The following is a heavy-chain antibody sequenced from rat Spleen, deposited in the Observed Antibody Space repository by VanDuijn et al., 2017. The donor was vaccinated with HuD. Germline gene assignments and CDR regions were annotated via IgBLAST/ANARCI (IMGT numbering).Heavy chain of an antibody. Sequence: QVQLKESGPGLVQPSQTLSLTCTVSGFSLTSNSVSWVRQPPGKGLEWMGRLRYNGDTSYNSALKSRLSISRDTSKSQVFLKMNSLQTEDTATYYCARYYYDGVMDAWGQGASVTVSS. CDR3: ARYYYDGVMDA. CDR2: LRYNGDT. CDR1: GFSLTSNS. J-gene: IGHJ4*01. D-gene: IGHD1-12*02. V-gene: IGHV2-63*01.